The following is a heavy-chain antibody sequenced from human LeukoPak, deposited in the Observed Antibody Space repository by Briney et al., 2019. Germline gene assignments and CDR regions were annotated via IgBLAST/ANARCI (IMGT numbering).Heavy chain of an antibody. CDR3: ARGGIVGPTSYFYYGMDV. V-gene: IGHV3-30-3*01. J-gene: IGHJ6*02. D-gene: IGHD1-26*01. CDR2: ISYDGSNK. CDR1: GFTFSSYA. Sequence: HSGGSLRLSCAASGFTFSSYAMHWARHAPGGGLEWVAAISYDGSNKYYADSVKGRFTISRDNSKNTLYLQMNSLRAEDTAVYYCARGGIVGPTSYFYYGMDVWGQGTTVTVSS.